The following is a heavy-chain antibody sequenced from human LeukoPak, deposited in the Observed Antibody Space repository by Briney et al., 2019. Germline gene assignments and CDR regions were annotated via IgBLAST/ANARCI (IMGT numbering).Heavy chain of an antibody. D-gene: IGHD7-27*01. V-gene: IGHV1-8*01. CDR3: ARNLPSTGDFDY. Sequence: ASVKVSCKASGYTFTNYDINWVRQATGQGFDWLGWMNPNSGNTGYAQNFQGRVTMTRITSISTAYMELSGLTSEDTAVYYCARNLPSTGDFDYWGQGTLVSVSS. CDR2: MNPNSGNT. CDR1: GYTFTNYD. J-gene: IGHJ4*02.